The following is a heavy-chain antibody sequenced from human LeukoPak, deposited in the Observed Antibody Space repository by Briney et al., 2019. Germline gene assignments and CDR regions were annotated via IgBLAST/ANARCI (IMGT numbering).Heavy chain of an antibody. J-gene: IGHJ5*02. CDR2: IYYSGTT. V-gene: IGHV4-39*01. CDR1: GGSISSSSYF. CDR3: ARRGLYGSSPFDP. D-gene: IGHD2-2*01. Sequence: PSETLSLTCTVSGGSISSSSYFWGWIRQPPGKGLEWLGIIYYSGTTYYNPSLKSQVTISVDTSKNQFSLKLSSVTAADTAVYYCARRGLYGSSPFDPWGQGTLVTVSS.